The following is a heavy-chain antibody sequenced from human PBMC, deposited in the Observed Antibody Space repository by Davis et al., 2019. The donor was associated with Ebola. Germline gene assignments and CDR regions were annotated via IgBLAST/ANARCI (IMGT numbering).Heavy chain of an antibody. V-gene: IGHV3-23*01. D-gene: IGHD3-3*01. CDR3: AKGSVTIFGVAPDYYGMDV. Sequence: GESLKISCATSGFTSSSYVMSWVCQAPGKGLEWVSAISGSGGSTYYADSVTGRFTISRDNSKNTLYLQMNSLRAEDTAVYYCAKGSVTIFGVAPDYYGMDVWGKGTTVTVSS. J-gene: IGHJ6*04. CDR2: ISGSGGST. CDR1: GFTSSSYV.